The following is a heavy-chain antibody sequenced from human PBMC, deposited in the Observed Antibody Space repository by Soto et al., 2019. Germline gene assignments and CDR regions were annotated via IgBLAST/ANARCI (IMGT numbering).Heavy chain of an antibody. CDR2: ISGSGGST. CDR1: GFTFSSYA. D-gene: IGHD3-3*01. CDR3: ANGGDFLEWLLSSYYFDY. J-gene: IGHJ4*02. Sequence: GGSLRLSCAASGFTFSSYAMSWVRQAPGKGLEWVSAISGSGGSTYYADSVKGRFTISRDNSKNTLYLQMNSLRAEDTAVYYCANGGDFLEWLLSSYYFDYWGQGTLVTVSS. V-gene: IGHV3-23*01.